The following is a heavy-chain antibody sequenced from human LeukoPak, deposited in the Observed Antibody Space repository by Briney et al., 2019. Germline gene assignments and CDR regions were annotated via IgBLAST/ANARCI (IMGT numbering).Heavy chain of an antibody. J-gene: IGHJ5*02. CDR1: GFTFSNAW. D-gene: IGHD1-1*01. CDR3: TTDCAYNWNDVAWFDL. V-gene: IGHV3-15*01. CDR2: IKSKTDGGTT. Sequence: PGGSLRLSCAASGFTFSNAWMSWVRQAPGKGLEWVGRIKSKTDGGTTDYAAPVKGRFTISRDDSKNTLYLQMNSLKTEDTAVYYCTTDCAYNWNDVAWFDLWGQGTRVTVST.